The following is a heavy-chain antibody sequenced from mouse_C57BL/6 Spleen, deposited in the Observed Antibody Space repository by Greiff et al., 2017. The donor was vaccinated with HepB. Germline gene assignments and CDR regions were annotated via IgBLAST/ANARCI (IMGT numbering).Heavy chain of an antibody. CDR1: GFTFSSYA. V-gene: IGHV5-9-1*02. J-gene: IGHJ3*01. D-gene: IGHD3-3*01. CDR3: TRDRGSGTGAWFAY. Sequence: EVKLVESGEGLVKPGGSLKLSCAASGFTFSSYAMSWVRQTPEKRLEWVAYISSGGDYIYYADTVKGRFTISRDNARNTLYLQMSSLKSEDTAMYYCTRDRGSGTGAWFAYWGQGTLVTVSA. CDR2: ISSGGDYI.